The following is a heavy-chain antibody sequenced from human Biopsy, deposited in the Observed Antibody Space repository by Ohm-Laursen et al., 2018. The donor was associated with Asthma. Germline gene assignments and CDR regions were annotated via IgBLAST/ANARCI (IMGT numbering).Heavy chain of an antibody. CDR3: VRHQYSSSWSTFDY. CDR1: GGSTTSSSYY. V-gene: IGHV4-39*01. J-gene: IGHJ4*02. Sequence: PSQTLSLTWTVSGGSTTSSSYYWGWIRQPPGKGMEWIGSMYHSGSPYYHPSPKSRATISVDTSKNQLSLKMSSVTAADTAVYFCVRHQYSSSWSTFDYWGQGALVTVSS. CDR2: MYHSGSP. D-gene: IGHD5-12*01.